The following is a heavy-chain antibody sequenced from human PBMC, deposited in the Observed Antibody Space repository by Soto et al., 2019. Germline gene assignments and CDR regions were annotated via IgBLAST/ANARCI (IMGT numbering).Heavy chain of an antibody. CDR1: GGSISSYY. V-gene: IGHV4-59*08. CDR2: IYYSGST. CDR3: SRLNVALAGRFDY. Sequence: PSETLSLTCTVSGGSISSYYWSWIRQPPGKGLEWIGYIYYSGSTNYNPSLKSRVTISVDTSKNQFSLKLSSVTAADTAVYYCSRLNVALAGRFDYWGQGTMVTVSS. D-gene: IGHD6-19*01. J-gene: IGHJ4*02.